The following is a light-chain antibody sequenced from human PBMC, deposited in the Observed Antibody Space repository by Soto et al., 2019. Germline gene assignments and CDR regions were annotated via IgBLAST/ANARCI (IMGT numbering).Light chain of an antibody. V-gene: IGKV3-20*01. J-gene: IGKJ1*01. Sequence: EIVLTQSPGTLSLSPGKRSTLSCRASQSVSSSYLAWYQQKPGQAPRLLIYGASSRATGIPDRFSGSGSGTDLTLTISRLEPEDFAVYYCQQYGRSPPWTFGQGTKVEIK. CDR1: QSVSSSY. CDR3: QQYGRSPPWT. CDR2: GAS.